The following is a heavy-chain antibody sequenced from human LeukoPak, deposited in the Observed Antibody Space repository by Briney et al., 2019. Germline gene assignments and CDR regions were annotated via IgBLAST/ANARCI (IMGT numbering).Heavy chain of an antibody. CDR3: ARDRGGYYDSSGYYVRFDP. D-gene: IGHD3-22*01. J-gene: IGHJ5*02. CDR1: GGSISSYY. Sequence: ASETLSLTCTVSGGSISSYYWSWIRQPPGKGLEWIGYIYYSGSTNYNPSLKSRVIISVDTSKNQFSMKLSSVTAADTAVYYCARDRGGYYDSSGYYVRFDPWGQGTLVTVSS. V-gene: IGHV4-59*01. CDR2: IYYSGST.